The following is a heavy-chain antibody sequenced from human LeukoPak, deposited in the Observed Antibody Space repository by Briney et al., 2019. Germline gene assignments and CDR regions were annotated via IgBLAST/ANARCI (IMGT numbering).Heavy chain of an antibody. CDR3: ARDRNWNPTYYFDY. J-gene: IGHJ4*02. D-gene: IGHD1-20*01. CDR1: GFTFSSHS. V-gene: IGHV3-48*01. Sequence: GGSLRLACVAYGFTFSSHSMNWVRQAPEQGLEWVSYITSDSSTRFYADSVKGRFTASRDNAEKSMYLQMNSLRAEDTAVYYCARDRNWNPTYYFDYWGQGTLVTVSS. CDR2: ITSDSSTR.